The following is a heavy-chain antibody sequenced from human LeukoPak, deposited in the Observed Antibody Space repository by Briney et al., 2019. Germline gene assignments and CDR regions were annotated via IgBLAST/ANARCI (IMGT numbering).Heavy chain of an antibody. CDR3: AREGGLLDTSSYWYFDL. V-gene: IGHV1-2*02. D-gene: IGHD3/OR15-3a*01. J-gene: IGHJ2*01. CDR1: GYIFTGYY. CDR2: INPNSGDT. Sequence: ASVKVSCKASGYIFTGYYMHWVRQAPGQGLEWMGWINPNSGDTNYAQKFQGRVTMTRDTSISTAYMELSRLRSDDTAVYYCAREGGLLDTSSYWYFDLWGRGTLVTVSS.